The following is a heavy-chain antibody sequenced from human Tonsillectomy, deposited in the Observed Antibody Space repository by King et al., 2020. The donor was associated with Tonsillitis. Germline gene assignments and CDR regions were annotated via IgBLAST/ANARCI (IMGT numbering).Heavy chain of an antibody. CDR3: AKVGNFVVVVSATDAFNM. CDR2: ISGSGDDT. Sequence: VQLVESGGRLVQPGGSLRLSCAASGFTFNNYAMNWVRQAPGKGLEWVSAISGSGDDTWYADSVKGRFAISRDNSKNTLYLQMNSLRADDTAVYYCAKVGNFVVVVSATDAFNMCGQGTMVTVSS. J-gene: IGHJ3*02. D-gene: IGHD2-15*01. V-gene: IGHV3-23*04. CDR1: GFTFNNYA.